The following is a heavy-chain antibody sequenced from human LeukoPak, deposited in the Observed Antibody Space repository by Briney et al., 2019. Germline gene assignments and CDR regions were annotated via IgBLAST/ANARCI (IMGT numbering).Heavy chain of an antibody. CDR3: ARDGYCSGGSCYDY. D-gene: IGHD2-15*01. CDR2: ISSSGSTI. Sequence: GGSLRLSCAAAGFTVGRGEIDGVRQAPGKGLEWVSYISSSGSTIYYADSVKGRFTISRDNAKNSLYLQMNSLRAEDTAVYYCARDGYCSGGSCYDYWGKGTLVTVSS. CDR1: GFTVGRGE. J-gene: IGHJ4*02. V-gene: IGHV3-48*03.